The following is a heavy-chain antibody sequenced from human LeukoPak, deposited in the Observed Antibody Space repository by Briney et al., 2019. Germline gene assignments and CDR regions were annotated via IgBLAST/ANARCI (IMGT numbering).Heavy chain of an antibody. J-gene: IGHJ6*03. V-gene: IGHV4-39*01. CDR2: IYYSGST. CDR1: GGSISSYY. D-gene: IGHD3-16*01. Sequence: PSETLSLTCTVSGGSISSYYWGWIRQPPGKGLEWIGSIYYSGSTYYNPSLKSRVTISVDTSKNQFSLKLSSVTAADTAVYYCARMSSFPDYYYYYMDVWGKGTTVTVSS. CDR3: ARMSSFPDYYYYYMDV.